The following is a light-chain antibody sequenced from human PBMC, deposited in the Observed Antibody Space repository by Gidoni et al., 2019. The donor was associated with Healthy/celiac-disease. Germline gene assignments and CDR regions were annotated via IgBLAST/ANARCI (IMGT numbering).Light chain of an antibody. J-gene: IGKJ1*01. Sequence: PGTLSLSPGERATLSCRASQSVSSSYLAWYQQKPGQAPRLLIYGASSRATGIPDRFSGSGSGTDFTLTISRLEPEDFAVYYCQQYGSWASFGQGTKVEIK. CDR3: QQYGSWAS. CDR1: QSVSSSY. CDR2: GAS. V-gene: IGKV3-20*01.